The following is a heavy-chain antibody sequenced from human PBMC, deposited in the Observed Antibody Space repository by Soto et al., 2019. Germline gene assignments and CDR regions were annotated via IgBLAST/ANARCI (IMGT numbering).Heavy chain of an antibody. V-gene: IGHV1-69*13. D-gene: IGHD1-26*01. Sequence: SVKVSCKASGGTFSSCAISWVRQAPGQGLEWMGGIIPIFGTANYAQKFQGRVTITADESTSTAYMELSSLRSEDTAVYYCASHSGSYYYYYGMDVWGQGTTVTVSS. CDR1: GGTFSSCA. J-gene: IGHJ6*02. CDR3: ASHSGSYYYYYGMDV. CDR2: IIPIFGTA.